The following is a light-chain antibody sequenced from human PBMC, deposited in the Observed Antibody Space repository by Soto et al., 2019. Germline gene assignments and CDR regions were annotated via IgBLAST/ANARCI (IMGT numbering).Light chain of an antibody. CDR3: QQYNSAPHT. CDR1: QAIANN. V-gene: IGKV1-27*01. Sequence: DVRMTQSPSSLSASVGDRVTITCRASQAIANNLAWYQQKPGQVPELLIYDASTLQSGVPSRFSGSASGTEFTLTISSLQPEDVATYYCQQYNSAPHTFGGGTKVEMK. CDR2: DAS. J-gene: IGKJ4*01.